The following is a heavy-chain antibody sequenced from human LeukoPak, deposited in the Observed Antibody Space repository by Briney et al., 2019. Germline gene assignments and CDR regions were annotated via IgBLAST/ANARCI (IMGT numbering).Heavy chain of an antibody. D-gene: IGHD3-3*01. CDR2: IKSKTDGGTT. Sequence: PGGSLRLSCAASGFTFSNAWMSWVRQAPGKGLEWVGRIKSKTDGGTTDYAAPVKGRFTISRDDSKNTLYLQMNSLKTEDTAVYYCTTVPTYYDFWRKYYYYMDVWGKGTTVTVSS. CDR1: GFTFSNAW. V-gene: IGHV3-15*01. CDR3: TTVPTYYDFWRKYYYYMDV. J-gene: IGHJ6*03.